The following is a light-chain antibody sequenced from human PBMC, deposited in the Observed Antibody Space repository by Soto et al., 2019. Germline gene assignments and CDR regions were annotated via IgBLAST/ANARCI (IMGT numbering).Light chain of an antibody. V-gene: IGLV1-40*01. J-gene: IGLJ1*01. Sequence: QPVRTQPPSVSGAPGQRVTIPCTGSSSNIGSTYDVQWYQQLPGTAPKLLIHGNTDRPSGVPDRFSGSKSGTSASLAITGLQADDEADYYCQSYDDSLSVHYVFGTGTKVTVL. CDR1: SSNIGSTYD. CDR3: QSYDDSLSVHYV. CDR2: GNT.